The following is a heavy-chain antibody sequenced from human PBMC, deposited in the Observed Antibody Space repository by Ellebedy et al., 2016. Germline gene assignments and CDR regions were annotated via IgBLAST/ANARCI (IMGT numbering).Heavy chain of an antibody. V-gene: IGHV5-51*01. CDR1: GYSFTSYW. Sequence: GESLKISCKGSGYSFTSYWIGWVRQMPGKGLEWMGILYPGDSDTRYSPSFQGQVTISADKSISTAYLQWSSLKASDTAIYYCVRREGFRGPDHWGQGTLVTVSS. CDR2: LYPGDSDT. CDR3: VRREGFRGPDH. J-gene: IGHJ5*02.